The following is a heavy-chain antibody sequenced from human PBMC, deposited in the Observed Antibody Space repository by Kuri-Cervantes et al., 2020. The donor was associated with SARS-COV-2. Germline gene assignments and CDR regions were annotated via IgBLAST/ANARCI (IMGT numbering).Heavy chain of an antibody. CDR3: ARVGVRSYGVLDY. D-gene: IGHD5-18*01. CDR2: IYDGANT. V-gene: IGHV4-59*01. J-gene: IGHJ4*02. CDR1: GGSINNYY. Sequence: ESLKISCTVSGGSINNYYWSWIRQPPGKGLEWIGYIYDGANTNYNTSLRSRVTMSVDTSKNQVSLKLTSVTAADTAVYFCARVGVRSYGVLDYWGQGTLVTVSS.